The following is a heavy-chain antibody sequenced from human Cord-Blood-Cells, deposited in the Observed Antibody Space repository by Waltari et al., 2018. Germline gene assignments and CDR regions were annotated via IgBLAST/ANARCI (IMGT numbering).Heavy chain of an antibody. J-gene: IGHJ6*02. CDR1: SYW. Sequence: SYWMSWVRQAPGKGLEWGANRKQDGSEKYYVDSVKGRVTISRDNAKNSLYLQMNSLRAEDTAVYYCARNLLSGSYYYYYGMDVWGQGTTVTVSS. CDR3: ARNLLSGSYYYYYGMDV. D-gene: IGHD1-26*01. V-gene: IGHV3-7*01. CDR2: RKQDGSEK.